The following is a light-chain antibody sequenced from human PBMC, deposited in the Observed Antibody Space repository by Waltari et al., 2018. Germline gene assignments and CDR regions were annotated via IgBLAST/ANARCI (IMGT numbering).Light chain of an antibody. CDR2: GAS. V-gene: IGKV3-20*01. Sequence: EIVLTQSPGPLSVSPGERVTVSCRASQTITGSWLTLYPQKPAQAPRLLLDGASNRAPGIPXRFSGSGSGTDFTLTISRLEPEDSAVYYCQQYDGSVVTFGGGTKVEIK. CDR1: QTITGSW. J-gene: IGKJ4*01. CDR3: QQYDGSVVT.